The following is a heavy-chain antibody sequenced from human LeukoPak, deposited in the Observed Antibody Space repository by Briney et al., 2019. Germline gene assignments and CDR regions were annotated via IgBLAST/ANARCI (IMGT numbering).Heavy chain of an antibody. J-gene: IGHJ5*02. D-gene: IGHD3-10*01. Sequence: ASVKVSCKASGYTFTSYDINWVRQATGQGLEWMGWMNPNSGNTGYAQKFQGRVTMTRNTSISTAYMELSSLRSEDTAVYYCARGLTMVRGARTRGWFDPWGQGTLVTVSS. V-gene: IGHV1-8*01. CDR3: ARGLTMVRGARTRGWFDP. CDR2: MNPNSGNT. CDR1: GYTFTSYD.